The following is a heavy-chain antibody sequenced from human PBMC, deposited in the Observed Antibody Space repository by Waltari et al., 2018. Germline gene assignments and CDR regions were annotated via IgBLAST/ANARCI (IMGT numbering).Heavy chain of an antibody. CDR2: IYSGGST. J-gene: IGHJ4*02. CDR3: AKELTRITSPI. V-gene: IGHV3-23*03. D-gene: IGHD3-3*01. Sequence: EVQLLESGGGLVQPGGSLRLSCAASGFTFSSYAMSWVRQAPGKGLEWVSVIYSGGSTYYADSVKGRFTISRDNSKNTLYLQMNSLRAEDTAVYYCAKELTRITSPIWGQGTLVTVSS. CDR1: GFTFSSYA.